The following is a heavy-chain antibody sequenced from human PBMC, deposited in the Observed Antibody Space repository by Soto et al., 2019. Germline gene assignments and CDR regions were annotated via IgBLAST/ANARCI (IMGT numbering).Heavy chain of an antibody. V-gene: IGHV4-59*08. Sequence: SETLSLTCTVSGGSISSYYWSWIRQTPEKGLEWIGYIYSSGSTNYHPSLKSRVTIFIDVSKNLFSLNLTSVTAADTAVYYCARRRGTSWSIDLWGQGTLVTVSS. CDR2: IYSSGST. D-gene: IGHD6-13*01. J-gene: IGHJ5*02. CDR3: ARRRGTSWSIDL. CDR1: GGSISSYY.